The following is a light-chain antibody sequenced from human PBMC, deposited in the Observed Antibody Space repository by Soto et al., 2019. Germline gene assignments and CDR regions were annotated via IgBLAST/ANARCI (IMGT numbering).Light chain of an antibody. CDR2: DAS. V-gene: IGKV3-11*01. J-gene: IGKJ1*01. Sequence: EIVLTQSPATLSLSPGERATLSCRASQSVSSYLAWYQQKHGQAPRLLIYDASNRATGIPARFSGSGSGTYFTLTISSLEPEDFAVYYCQQRSNWPWTFGQGTKVEIK. CDR3: QQRSNWPWT. CDR1: QSVSSY.